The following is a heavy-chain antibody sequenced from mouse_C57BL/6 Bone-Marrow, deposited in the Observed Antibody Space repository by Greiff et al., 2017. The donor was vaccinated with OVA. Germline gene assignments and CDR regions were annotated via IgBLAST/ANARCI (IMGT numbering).Heavy chain of an antibody. D-gene: IGHD1-1*01. J-gene: IGHJ1*03. V-gene: IGHV1-63*01. CDR1: GYTFTNYW. CDR3: ARYPYYYWYFDV. CDR2: IYPGGGYT. Sequence: QVQLQQSGAELVRPGTSVKMSCKASGYTFTNYWIGWAKQRPGHGLEWIGDIYPGGGYTNYNEKFKGKATLTADKSSSTAYMQFSSLPSEDSAIYYCARYPYYYWYFDVWGTGTTVTVSS.